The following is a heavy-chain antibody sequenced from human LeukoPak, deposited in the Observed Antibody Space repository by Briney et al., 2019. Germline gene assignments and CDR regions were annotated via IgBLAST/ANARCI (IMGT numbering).Heavy chain of an antibody. CDR2: IIPIFGTA. CDR1: GGTFSSYA. Sequence: GSSVKVSFKASGGTFSSYAISWVRQAPGQGLEWMGGIIPIFGTANYAQKFQGRVTITADESTSTAYMELSSLRSEDTAVYYCARGATIFGVVGNWFDPWGQGTLVTVSS. CDR3: ARGATIFGVVGNWFDP. D-gene: IGHD3-3*01. J-gene: IGHJ5*02. V-gene: IGHV1-69*01.